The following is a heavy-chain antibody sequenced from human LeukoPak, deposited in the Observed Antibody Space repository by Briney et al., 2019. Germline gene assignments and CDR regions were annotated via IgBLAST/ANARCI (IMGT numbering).Heavy chain of an antibody. V-gene: IGHV3-7*01. Sequence: GGSLRLSCAASGFAFSSYWMAWVRQAPVKGLEWVANIKEDGSDKNYVESMKGRYTISRDNAQNSLYLQMNRLGVEDTAVYYCARDAGYGYDRFDYWGQGTQVTVSS. CDR3: ARDAGYGYDRFDY. J-gene: IGHJ4*02. D-gene: IGHD5-18*01. CDR1: GFAFSSYW. CDR2: IKEDGSDK.